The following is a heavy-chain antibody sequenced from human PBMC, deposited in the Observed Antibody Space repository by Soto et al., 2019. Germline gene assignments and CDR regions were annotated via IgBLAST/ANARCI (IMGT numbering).Heavy chain of an antibody. Sequence: QVQLVQSGAEVKKPGASVKVSCKASGYTFTGYYMHWVRQAPGQGLEWMGWINPNSGGTNYAQKFQGWVTMPRETSISTAYMEVSRLRSDDTAVYYCAREFVTIFGVVGVGIKYGMDVWGQGTTVTVSS. CDR1: GYTFTGYY. CDR3: AREFVTIFGVVGVGIKYGMDV. CDR2: INPNSGGT. J-gene: IGHJ6*02. D-gene: IGHD3-3*01. V-gene: IGHV1-2*04.